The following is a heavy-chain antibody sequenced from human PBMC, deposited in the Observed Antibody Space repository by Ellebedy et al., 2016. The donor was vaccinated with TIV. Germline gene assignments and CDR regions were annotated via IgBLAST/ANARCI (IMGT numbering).Heavy chain of an antibody. D-gene: IGHD3-10*01. CDR3: AKKGSEGIDSGSFYYVDH. CDR2: ISGSASHS. J-gene: IGHJ4*02. Sequence: GESLKISXAASGFTFSSYAMSWVRQAPGKGLEWVSAISGSASHSYYADSVKGRFTISRDNSKNTVYLQMSSLTAEDTAVYYCAKKGSEGIDSGSFYYVDHWGQGTLVTVSS. V-gene: IGHV3-23*01. CDR1: GFTFSSYA.